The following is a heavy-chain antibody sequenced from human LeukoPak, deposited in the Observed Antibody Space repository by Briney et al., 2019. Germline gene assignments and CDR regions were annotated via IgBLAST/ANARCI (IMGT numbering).Heavy chain of an antibody. CDR2: ISSSGSTI. Sequence: GGSLRLSCAASGFTFSDYYMSWIRQAPGKGLEWVSYISSSGSTIYYADSVKGRFTISRDNSKNTLYLQMNSLRAEDTAVYYCSRSRPKFKDFEYWGQGTLVTVSS. V-gene: IGHV3-11*04. CDR3: SRSRPKFKDFEY. CDR1: GFTFSDYY. J-gene: IGHJ4*02.